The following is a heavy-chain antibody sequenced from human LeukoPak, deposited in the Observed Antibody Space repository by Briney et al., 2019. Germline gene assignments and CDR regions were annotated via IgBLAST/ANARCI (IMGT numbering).Heavy chain of an antibody. V-gene: IGHV1-69*13. J-gene: IGHJ4*02. D-gene: IGHD1-26*01. CDR2: IIPIFGTA. Sequence: SVKVSCKASGGTLSSYAISWVRQAPGQGLEWMGGIIPIFGTANYAQKFQGRVTITADESTSTAYMELSSLRSEDTAVYYCARDVLLGARLDYWGQGTLVTVSS. CDR1: GGTLSSYA. CDR3: ARDVLLGARLDY.